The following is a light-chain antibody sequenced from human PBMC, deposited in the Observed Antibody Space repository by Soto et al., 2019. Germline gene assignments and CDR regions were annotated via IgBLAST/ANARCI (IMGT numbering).Light chain of an antibody. CDR1: QSVLYSPNNKNY. Sequence: DIVMTQSPDSLAVSLGERATINCKSSQSVLYSPNNKNYLAWYQHKPGQPPKMLIYWASIRESGVPDRFSGSRSGTDFTLTISSLQSEDVAVYYCQQYYTNSWSFGQGTKV. CDR3: QQYYTNSWS. J-gene: IGKJ1*01. CDR2: WAS. V-gene: IGKV4-1*01.